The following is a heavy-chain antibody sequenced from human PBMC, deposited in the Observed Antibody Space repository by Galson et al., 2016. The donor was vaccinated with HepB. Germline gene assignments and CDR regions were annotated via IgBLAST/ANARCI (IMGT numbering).Heavy chain of an antibody. D-gene: IGHD2-15*01. CDR3: ARIGSNHNFDY. CDR1: EYTFTVYY. Sequence: SVKVSCKASEYTFTVYYMHWVRQAPGQGLEWMGRINPNSGDTNFAQNFQGRVTMTRDTSISTAYMELSRLRSDDTAVYYCARIGSNHNFDYWGQGTLVTVSS. J-gene: IGHJ4*02. CDR2: INPNSGDT. V-gene: IGHV1-2*06.